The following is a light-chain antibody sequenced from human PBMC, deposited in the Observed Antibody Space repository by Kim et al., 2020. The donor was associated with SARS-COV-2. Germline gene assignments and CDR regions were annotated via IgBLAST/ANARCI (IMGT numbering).Light chain of an antibody. V-gene: IGKV3-20*01. J-gene: IGKJ4*01. CDR3: HQYATAPLT. CDR1: QTVGSNY. Sequence: SPGERPTLSCRASQTVGSNYLAWYQQKPGQAPRLLIYGSSTRATGISDRFSGSGSGTDFALTISRLEPEDFAVYYCHQYATAPLTFGGGTKVDIK. CDR2: GSS.